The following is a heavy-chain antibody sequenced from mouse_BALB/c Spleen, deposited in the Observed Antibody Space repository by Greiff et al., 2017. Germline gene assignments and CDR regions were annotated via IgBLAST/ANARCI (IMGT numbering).Heavy chain of an antibody. V-gene: IGHV1-74*04. CDR1: GYSFTSYW. CDR2: IDPSDSET. J-gene: IGHJ3*01. D-gene: IGHD2-14*01. CDR3: GGGTSWFAY. Sequence: SGPQLVRPGASVKISCKASGYSFTSYWMHWVKQRPGQGLEWIGMIDPSDSETRLNQKFKDKATLTVDKSSSTAYMQLSSPTSEDSAVYYCGGGTSWFAYWGQGTLVTVSA.